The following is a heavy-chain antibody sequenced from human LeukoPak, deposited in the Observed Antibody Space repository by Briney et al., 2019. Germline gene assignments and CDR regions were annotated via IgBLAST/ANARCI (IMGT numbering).Heavy chain of an antibody. CDR2: IYTSGST. CDR3: AREQSMVRGVTIYYYYMDV. CDR1: GGSISSYY. Sequence: SETLFLTCTVSGGSISSYYWGWIRQPAGKGLEWIGRIYTSGSTNYNPSLKSRVTMSVDTSKNQFSLKLSSVTAADTAVHYCAREQSMVRGVTIYYYYMDVWGKGTTVTVSS. D-gene: IGHD3-10*01. V-gene: IGHV4-4*07. J-gene: IGHJ6*03.